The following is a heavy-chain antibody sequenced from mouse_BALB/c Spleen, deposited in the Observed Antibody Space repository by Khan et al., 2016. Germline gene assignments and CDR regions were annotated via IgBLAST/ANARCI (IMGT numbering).Heavy chain of an antibody. V-gene: IGHV3-8*02. CDR2: ISNLGGT. CDR1: GDSIPSGY. J-gene: IGHJ4*01. CDR3: ARYDGSSYVRGMDY. Sequence: VKPEGAGPSLVKTSQTLSLTCSVTGDSIPSGYWNWIRKFPGNKLKYMGYISNLGGTYKNPSLKSQISITRDTSTHQYYLQLNSVSNEYTDTHYCARYDGSSYVRGMDYWGQGLSVTVSS. D-gene: IGHD1-1*01.